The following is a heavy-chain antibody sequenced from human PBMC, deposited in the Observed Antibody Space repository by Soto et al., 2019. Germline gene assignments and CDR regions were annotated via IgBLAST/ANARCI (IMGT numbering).Heavy chain of an antibody. J-gene: IGHJ6*02. CDR2: IIPIFGTA. Sequence: QVQLVQSGAEVKKPGSSVKVSCKASGGTFSSYAISWVRQAPGQGLEWMGGIIPIFGTANYAQKFQGRVTITADDSTSTSYMELSSLRSEDTAVYYCWIWSGPSPTSPMVPYYYYGMDVWGQGTTVTVSS. D-gene: IGHD3-3*01. CDR1: GGTFSSYA. V-gene: IGHV1-69*12. CDR3: WIWSGPSPTSPMVPYYYYGMDV.